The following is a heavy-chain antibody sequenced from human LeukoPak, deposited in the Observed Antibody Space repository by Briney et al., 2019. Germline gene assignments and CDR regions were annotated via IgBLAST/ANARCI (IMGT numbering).Heavy chain of an antibody. V-gene: IGHV1-69*06. CDR1: GGTFSSYA. CDR2: IIPIFGTA. D-gene: IGHD3-10*01. Sequence: SVKVSCKASGGTFSSYAISWVRQAPGQGLELMGGIIPIFGTANYAQKFQGRVTITADKSTSTAYMELSSLRSEDTAVYYCARHITMVRGVIGSYYYYGMDVWGKGTTVTVSS. J-gene: IGHJ6*04. CDR3: ARHITMVRGVIGSYYYYGMDV.